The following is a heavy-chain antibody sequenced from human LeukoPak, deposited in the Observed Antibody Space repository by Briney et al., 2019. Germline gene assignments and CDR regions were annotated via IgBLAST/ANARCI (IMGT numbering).Heavy chain of an antibody. Sequence: PGGSLRLSCAASGFTFSSYAMHWVRQAPGKGLEWVSAIGGSGISTYSADSVKGRFTISRDNSNNTLYLQMNSLRAEDTAVYYCAKGRGSTVVKYWYFDLWGRGTLVTVSS. CDR2: IGGSGIST. V-gene: IGHV3-23*01. CDR1: GFTFSSYA. D-gene: IGHD4-23*01. CDR3: AKGRGSTVVKYWYFDL. J-gene: IGHJ2*01.